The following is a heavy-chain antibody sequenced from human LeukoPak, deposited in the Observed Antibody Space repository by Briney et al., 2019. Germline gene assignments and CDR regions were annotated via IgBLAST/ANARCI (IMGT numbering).Heavy chain of an antibody. J-gene: IGHJ4*02. CDR2: ISAYNGNT. CDR1: GYTFTSYG. Sequence: ASVKVSCKASGYTFTSYGISWVRQAPGQGLEWMGWISAYNGNTNYAQKLQGRVTMTTDTSTSTAYMELRSLRSDDTAVYYCAGVSSLELRRSFDYWGQGTLVTVSS. CDR3: AGVSSLELRRSFDY. D-gene: IGHD1-7*01. V-gene: IGHV1-18*01.